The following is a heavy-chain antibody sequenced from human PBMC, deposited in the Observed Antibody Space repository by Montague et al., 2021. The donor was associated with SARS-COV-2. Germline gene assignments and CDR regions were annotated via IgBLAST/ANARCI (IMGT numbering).Heavy chain of an antibody. CDR3: ARDGRTYYDFWSGYYMDYYYGTDV. CDR2: IWYDGSNK. D-gene: IGHD3-3*01. J-gene: IGHJ6*02. CDR1: GFTFSSYG. Sequence: SLRLSCAASGFTFSSYGMHWVRQAPGKGLEWVAVIWYDGSNKYYADSVKGRFTISRDNSKNTLYLQMNSLRAEDTAVYYCARDGRTYYDFWSGYYMDYYYGTDVWGQGTTVTVSS. V-gene: IGHV3-33*01.